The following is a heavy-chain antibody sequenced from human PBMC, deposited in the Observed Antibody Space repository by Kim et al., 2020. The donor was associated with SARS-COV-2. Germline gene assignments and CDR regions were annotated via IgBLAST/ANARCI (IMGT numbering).Heavy chain of an antibody. CDR3: GRGRGSYNYYMDV. J-gene: IGHJ6*03. V-gene: IGHV3-33*01. Sequence: GGSLRLSCAASGFTFSSYGMHWVRLAPGKGLEWVAVIWLDGSNRYFADSVTGRFTISRDNSKNTLYLQMNSLRTEDTAVYYCGRGRGSYNYYMDVWGKGT. CDR1: GFTFSSYG. D-gene: IGHD3-10*01. CDR2: IWLDGSNR.